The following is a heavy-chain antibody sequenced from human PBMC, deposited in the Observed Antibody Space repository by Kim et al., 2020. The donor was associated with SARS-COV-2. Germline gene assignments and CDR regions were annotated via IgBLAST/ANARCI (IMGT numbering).Heavy chain of an antibody. CDR3: ASWLGETFDY. J-gene: IGHJ4*02. Sequence: STYAHPSLKSRVTRSVDTSKNQFSLKLSSVTAADTAVYYCASWLGETFDYWGQGTLVTVSS. D-gene: IGHD3-10*01. V-gene: IGHV4-31*02. CDR2: ST.